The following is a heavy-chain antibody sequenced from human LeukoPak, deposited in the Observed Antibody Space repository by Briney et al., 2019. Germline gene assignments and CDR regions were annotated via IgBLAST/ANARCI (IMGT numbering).Heavy chain of an antibody. CDR2: ISYDGSNK. J-gene: IGHJ4*02. CDR3: ARVLYSSSQGVDY. D-gene: IGHD6-13*01. CDR1: GITFSSYA. Sequence: GGSLRLSCAASGITFSSYAMHWVRQAPGKGLEWVAVISYDGSNKYYADSVKGRFTISRDNTKNSLYLQMNSLRAEDTAVYYCARVLYSSSQGVDYWGQGTLVTVSS. V-gene: IGHV3-30*04.